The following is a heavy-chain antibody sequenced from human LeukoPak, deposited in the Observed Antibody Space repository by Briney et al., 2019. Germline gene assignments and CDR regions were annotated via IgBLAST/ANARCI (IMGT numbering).Heavy chain of an antibody. V-gene: IGHV3-48*03. J-gene: IGHJ4*02. CDR2: ISSSGSTI. D-gene: IGHD6-13*01. CDR1: GFTFSSYE. CDR3: ARDSEKQQLVRGDY. Sequence: GGSLRLSCAASGFTFSSYEMNWVRQAPGKGLEWVSYISSSGSTIYYADSVKVRFTISRDNAKNSLYLQMNSLRAEDTAVYYCARDSEKQQLVRGDYWGQGTLVTVSS.